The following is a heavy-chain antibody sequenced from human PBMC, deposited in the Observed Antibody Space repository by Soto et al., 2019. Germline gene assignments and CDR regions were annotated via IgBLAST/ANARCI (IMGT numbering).Heavy chain of an antibody. CDR2: ISYDGSNK. Sequence: GGSLTLSCAASEFTFSSYSMYRVRQAPGKGLEWVAVISYDGSNKYYADSVKGRFTISRDNSKNTLYLQMNSLRAEDTAVYYCARERAYYDILTGFEVGYGMDGWGQGTTVTVSS. J-gene: IGHJ6*02. CDR1: EFTFSSYS. V-gene: IGHV3-30*01. D-gene: IGHD3-9*01. CDR3: ARERAYYDILTGFEVGYGMDG.